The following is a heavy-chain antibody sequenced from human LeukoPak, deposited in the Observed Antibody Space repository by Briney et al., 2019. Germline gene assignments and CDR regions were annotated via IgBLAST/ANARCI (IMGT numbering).Heavy chain of an antibody. CDR3: ASHSSGWYFGYFDY. J-gene: IGHJ4*02. D-gene: IGHD6-19*01. CDR2: IYTSGST. V-gene: IGHV4-4*07. CDR1: GGSISSYY. Sequence: SETLSLTCTVSGGSISSYYWSWIRQPAGKGLEWIGRIYTSGSTNYNPSLKSRVTMSVDTSKNQFSLKLSSVTAADTAVYYCASHSSGWYFGYFDYWGQGTLVTVSS.